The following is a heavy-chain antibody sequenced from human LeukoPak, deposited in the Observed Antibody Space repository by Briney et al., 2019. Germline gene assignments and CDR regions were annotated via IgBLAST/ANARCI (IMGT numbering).Heavy chain of an antibody. Sequence: EASVKVSCKASGYTFTGYYMHWVRQAPGQGLEWMGWINPNSGGTNYAQKFQGRVTMTRDTSISTAYMELSRLRSDDTAVYYCAREGLGYCSSTSCYLYYYYYMDVWGKGTTVTVSS. CDR2: INPNSGGT. V-gene: IGHV1-2*02. CDR1: GYTFTGYY. J-gene: IGHJ6*03. D-gene: IGHD2-2*01. CDR3: AREGLGYCSSTSCYLYYYYYMDV.